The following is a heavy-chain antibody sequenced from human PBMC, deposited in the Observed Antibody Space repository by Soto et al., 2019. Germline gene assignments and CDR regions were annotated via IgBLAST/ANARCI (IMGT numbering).Heavy chain of an antibody. CDR2: INHSGST. CDR3: ARVSGIYYYGMDV. Sequence: PSETLSLTCAVYGGSFSDYSWTWIRQPPGKGLEWIGEINHSGSTNYNPSLKSRVTISVDTSKNQFSLKLSSVTAADTAVYYCARVSGIYYYGMDVWGQGTTVTVSS. D-gene: IGHD3-10*01. J-gene: IGHJ6*02. V-gene: IGHV4-34*01. CDR1: GGSFSDYS.